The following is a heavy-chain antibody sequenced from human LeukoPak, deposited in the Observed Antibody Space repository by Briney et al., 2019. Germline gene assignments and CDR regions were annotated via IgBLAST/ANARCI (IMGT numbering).Heavy chain of an antibody. CDR3: ARDQPRRGPGNHDY. D-gene: IGHD1-26*01. Sequence: ASVKVSCKASGYTFTDYYMHWVRQAPGQGLEWMGWINPNSGGTNYAQKFQGWVTMTRDTSISTAYMELNRLRSDDTAVYYCARDQPRRGPGNHDYWGQGTLVTVSS. V-gene: IGHV1-2*04. J-gene: IGHJ4*02. CDR1: GYTFTDYY. CDR2: INPNSGGT.